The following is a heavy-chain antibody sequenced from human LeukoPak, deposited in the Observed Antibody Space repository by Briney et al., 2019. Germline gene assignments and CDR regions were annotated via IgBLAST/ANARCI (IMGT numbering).Heavy chain of an antibody. Sequence: GASVTVSCKASGYTFTGYYMHWVRQAPGQGLEWMGWINPDSGGTNYAQKFQGRVTMTRDTSISTAYMELSRLRSDDTAVYYCARAGYNSSWYYLDYWGQGALITVSS. J-gene: IGHJ4*02. CDR2: INPDSGGT. V-gene: IGHV1-2*02. CDR3: ARAGYNSSWYYLDY. CDR1: GYTFTGYY. D-gene: IGHD6-13*01.